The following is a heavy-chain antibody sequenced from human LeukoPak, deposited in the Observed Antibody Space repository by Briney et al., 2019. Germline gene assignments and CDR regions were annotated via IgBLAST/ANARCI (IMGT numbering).Heavy chain of an antibody. CDR1: GFTFTSSA. CDR2: IVVGSGNT. J-gene: IGHJ4*02. CDR3: AADRHYDYVWGSYRTLDY. Sequence: SVKVSCKASGFTFTSSAVQWVRQARGQRLEWIGWIVVGSGNTNYAQKFQERVTITRDMSTSTACMELSSLRSEDTAVYYCAADRHYDYVWGSYRTLDYWGQGTLVTVSS. D-gene: IGHD3-16*02. V-gene: IGHV1-58*01.